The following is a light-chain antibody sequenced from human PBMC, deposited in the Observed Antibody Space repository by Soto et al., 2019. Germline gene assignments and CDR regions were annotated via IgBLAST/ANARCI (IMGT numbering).Light chain of an antibody. Sequence: EIVLTRSPPTLSLSPGERATLSCRASQSVSSYLAWYQQKPGQAPRVLIYDASNRATGIPARFSGSGSGTDFTLTISSLEPEDFAVYYCQQRSNWPRTFGQGTKVEIK. J-gene: IGKJ1*01. V-gene: IGKV3-11*01. CDR1: QSVSSY. CDR3: QQRSNWPRT. CDR2: DAS.